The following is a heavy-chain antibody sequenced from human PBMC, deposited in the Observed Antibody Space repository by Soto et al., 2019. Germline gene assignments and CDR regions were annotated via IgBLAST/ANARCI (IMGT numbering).Heavy chain of an antibody. CDR3: AKGPVGSGYDLDY. V-gene: IGHV3-23*01. CDR1: GFTFRNYA. CDR2: ISGSGGST. D-gene: IGHD5-12*01. Sequence: EVQLLDSGGGLVQPGGSLRLSCDASGFTFRNYAMNWVRQAPGKGLDWVSAISGSGGSTYYADSVKGRFTISRDNSKKTRYLQMSSLRAEDTAVYYCAKGPVGSGYDLDYGGQGTLVTVSS. J-gene: IGHJ4*02.